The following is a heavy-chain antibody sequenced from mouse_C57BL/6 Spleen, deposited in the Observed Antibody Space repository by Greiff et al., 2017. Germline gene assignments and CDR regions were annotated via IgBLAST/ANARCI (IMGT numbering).Heavy chain of an antibody. V-gene: IGHV3-8*01. Sequence: VQLQQSGPGLAKPSQTLSLTCSVTGYSIPSDYWNWIRKFPGNKLEYMGYISYSGSTYYNPSLKSRISITRDTSKNQYYLQLNSVTTEDTATYYCATSYSKDWYFDVWGTGTTVTVSS. CDR3: ATSYSKDWYFDV. CDR2: ISYSGST. D-gene: IGHD2-5*01. CDR1: GYSIPSDY. J-gene: IGHJ1*03.